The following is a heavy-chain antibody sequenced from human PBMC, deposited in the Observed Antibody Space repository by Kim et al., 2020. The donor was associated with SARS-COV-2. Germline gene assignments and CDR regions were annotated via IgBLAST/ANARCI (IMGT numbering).Heavy chain of an antibody. J-gene: IGHJ4*02. Sequence: IYIYYADSGKGRFTISRDNAKNSLYQQMNSVRAEDTAVYYCARDRDYFDYWGQGTLVTVSS. CDR3: ARDRDYFDY. CDR2: IYI. V-gene: IGHV3-21*01.